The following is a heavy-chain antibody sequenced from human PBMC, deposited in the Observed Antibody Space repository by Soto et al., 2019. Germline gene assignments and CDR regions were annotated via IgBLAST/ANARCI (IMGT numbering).Heavy chain of an antibody. J-gene: IGHJ4*02. D-gene: IGHD1-1*01. CDR2: IYYSGST. CDR3: ARNTNPDLYYFDY. V-gene: IGHV4-59*01. Sequence: SETLSLTCTVSGGSISSYYWSWIRQPPGKGLEWIGYIYYSGSTNYNPSLKSRVTISVDTSKNQFSLKLSSVTAADTAVYYCARNTNPDLYYFDYWGQGTLVTVSS. CDR1: GGSISSYY.